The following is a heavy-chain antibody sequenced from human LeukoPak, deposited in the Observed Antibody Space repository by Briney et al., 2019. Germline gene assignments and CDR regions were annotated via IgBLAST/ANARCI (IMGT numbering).Heavy chain of an antibody. D-gene: IGHD1-26*01. V-gene: IGHV1-18*01. CDR1: GYTFTSYG. CDR3: ARGDLEWEPDPNWFDP. Sequence: GASVKVSCKASGYTFTSYGISRVRQAPGQGLEWMGWISAYNGNTNYAQKLQGRVTMTTDTSTSTAYMELRSLRSDDTAVYYCARGDLEWEPDPNWFDPWGQGTLVTVSS. CDR2: ISAYNGNT. J-gene: IGHJ5*02.